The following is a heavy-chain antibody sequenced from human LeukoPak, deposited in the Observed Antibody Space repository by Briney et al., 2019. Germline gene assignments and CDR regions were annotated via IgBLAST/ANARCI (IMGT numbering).Heavy chain of an antibody. J-gene: IGHJ4*02. CDR2: INPSGGST. CDR1: GYTFTGYY. CDR3: VCIAAAGTFDY. Sequence: GASVKVSCKASGYTFTGYYMHWVRQAPGQGLEWMGIINPSGGSTSYAQKFQGRVTMTRDTSTSTVYMELSSLRSEDTAVYYCVCIAAAGTFDYWGQGTLVTVSS. V-gene: IGHV1-46*01. D-gene: IGHD6-13*01.